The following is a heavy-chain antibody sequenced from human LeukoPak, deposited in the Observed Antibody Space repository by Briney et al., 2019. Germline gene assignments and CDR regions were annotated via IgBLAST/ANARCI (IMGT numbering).Heavy chain of an antibody. D-gene: IGHD1-26*01. CDR1: GYTFTSYY. J-gene: IGHJ5*02. CDR3: ARDNSVGDNAWWFDP. Sequence: GASVKVSCKASGYTFTSYYMHWVRQAPGQGLEWMGLINPTVGSTGYAQKFQGRVTMTRDMSTSTDYMELSSLRSEDTAIYYCARDNSVGDNAWWFDPWGQGTLVTVSS. V-gene: IGHV1-46*01. CDR2: INPTVGST.